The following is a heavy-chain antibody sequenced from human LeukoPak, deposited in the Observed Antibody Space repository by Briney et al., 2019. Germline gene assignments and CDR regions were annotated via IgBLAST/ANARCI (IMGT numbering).Heavy chain of an antibody. D-gene: IGHD6-19*01. CDR3: ARDFSSGWSLNWFDP. CDR2: IIPIFGTA. Sequence: SVKVSCKASGGTFSSYAISWVRQAPGQGLEWMGGIIPIFGTANYAQKFQGRVTITADESTSTAYMELSSLRSEDTAVYYCARDFSSGWSLNWFDPWGQGTLVTVSS. J-gene: IGHJ5*02. V-gene: IGHV1-69*13. CDR1: GGTFSSYA.